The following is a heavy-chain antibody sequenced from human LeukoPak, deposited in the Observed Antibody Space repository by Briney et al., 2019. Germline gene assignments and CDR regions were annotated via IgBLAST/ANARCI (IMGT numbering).Heavy chain of an antibody. J-gene: IGHJ4*02. D-gene: IGHD6-13*01. CDR2: IYYSGST. CDR1: GGSISGYF. CDR3: AREVAAAQVDY. Sequence: SETLSFTCTVSGGSISGYFWSWIRQPPGKGLEWIGFIYYSGSTNYNPSLKSRVTISVDTSKNQFSLKLSSVTAADTAVYYCAREVAAAQVDYWGQGTLVTVSS. V-gene: IGHV4-59*12.